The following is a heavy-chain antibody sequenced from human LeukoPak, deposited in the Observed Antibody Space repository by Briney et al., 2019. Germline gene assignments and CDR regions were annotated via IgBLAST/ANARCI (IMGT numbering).Heavy chain of an antibody. V-gene: IGHV3-7*03. Sequence: GGCLRLSCAASGFSFSSYWMNWVRQAPGKGLEWVANIKQDGSEKYYVDSVKGRFTISRDNAKNSLYLQMNSLRAEDTAVYYCASGGYSFFYWGQGTLVTVSS. CDR1: GFSFSSYW. CDR3: ASGGYSFFY. J-gene: IGHJ4*02. CDR2: IKQDGSEK. D-gene: IGHD5-18*01.